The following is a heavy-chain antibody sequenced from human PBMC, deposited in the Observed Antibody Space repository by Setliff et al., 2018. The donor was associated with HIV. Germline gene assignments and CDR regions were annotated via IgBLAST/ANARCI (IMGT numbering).Heavy chain of an antibody. V-gene: IGHV3-48*01. CDR1: GFTFSSYS. CDR3: AREGIAAAGSYSYGFGQIDY. J-gene: IGHJ4*02. CDR2: ISSSSSTI. Sequence: PGGSLRLSCAASGFTFSSYSMNWVRQAPGKGLEWVSYISSSSSTIYYADSVEGRFTISRDNAKNSLYLQMNSLRAEDTAVYYCAREGIAAAGSYSYGFGQIDYWGQGTLVTVSS. D-gene: IGHD6-13*01.